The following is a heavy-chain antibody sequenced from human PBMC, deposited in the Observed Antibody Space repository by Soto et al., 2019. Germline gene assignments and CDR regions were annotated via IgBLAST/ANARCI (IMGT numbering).Heavy chain of an antibody. J-gene: IGHJ2*01. CDR2: IYYSGST. V-gene: IGHV4-59*01. CDR3: ARVVTAIPYWYFDL. Sequence: SETLSLTCTVSGGSISSYYWSWIRQPPGKGLEWIGYIYYSGSTNYNPSLKSRVTISVDTSKNQFSLKLSSVTAADTAVYYCARVVTAIPYWYFDLWGRGTLVTVSS. D-gene: IGHD2-21*02. CDR1: GGSISSYY.